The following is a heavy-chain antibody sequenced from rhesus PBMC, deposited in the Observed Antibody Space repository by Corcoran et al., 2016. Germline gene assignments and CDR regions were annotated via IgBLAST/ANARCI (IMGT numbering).Heavy chain of an antibody. Sequence: EVQLVETGGGLVQPGGSLKLSCAASGFTFSSYGMSWVRQAPGKGLEWVSAIQRDGGTTYYADSVKGRFTISRDNAKNTLSLQMNSLRAEDTAVDYCAVTAYYSGSDFDYWGQGALVTVSS. CDR1: GFTFSSYG. V-gene: IGHV3S5*01. CDR3: AVTAYYSGSDFDY. D-gene: IGHD3-16*01. J-gene: IGHJ4*01. CDR2: IQRDGGTT.